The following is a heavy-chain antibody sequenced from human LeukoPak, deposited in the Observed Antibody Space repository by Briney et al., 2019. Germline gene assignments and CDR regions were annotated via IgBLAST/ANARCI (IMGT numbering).Heavy chain of an antibody. CDR2: INPNSGGT. CDR1: GYTFTGYY. D-gene: IGHD2-2*02. Sequence: GASVKVSCKASGYTFTGYYMHWVRQAPGQGLEWMGWINPNSGGTNYAQKFQGRVTMTRDTSISTAYMELSRLRSDDTAVYYCARVIKYCSSTSCYTVGYYYYMDVWGKGTTVTVSS. V-gene: IGHV1-2*02. J-gene: IGHJ6*03. CDR3: ARVIKYCSSTSCYTVGYYYYMDV.